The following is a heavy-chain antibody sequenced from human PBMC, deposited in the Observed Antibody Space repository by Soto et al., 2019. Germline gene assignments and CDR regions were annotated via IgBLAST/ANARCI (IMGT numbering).Heavy chain of an antibody. D-gene: IGHD6-6*01. V-gene: IGHV3-23*01. J-gene: IGHJ6*03. Sequence: VQLLESGGGLVQPGGSLRLSCEASGFTFSTYAMSWVRQAPGKGLEWVSSISGSGGGTYYADSVKGRFTISRDNSKNTLSLQMISLRAEDTAAYYCARLRYSSSAYYMDVWGKGTTVTVSS. CDR1: GFTFSTYA. CDR3: ARLRYSSSAYYMDV. CDR2: ISGSGGGT.